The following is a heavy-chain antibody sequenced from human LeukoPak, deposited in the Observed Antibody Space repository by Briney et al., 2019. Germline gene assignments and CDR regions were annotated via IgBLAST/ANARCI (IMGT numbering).Heavy chain of an antibody. CDR2: IYYSGST. CDR3: ARLVEYGSSSFDS. CDR1: GYSISSGYY. Sequence: SETLSLTCTVSGYSISSGYYWGWIRQPPGKGLEWIGSIYYSGSTYYNPSLKSRVTISVDTSKNQFSLKLNFVTAADTAVYYCARLVEYGSSSFDSWGQGTLVTVSS. V-gene: IGHV4-38-2*02. J-gene: IGHJ4*02. D-gene: IGHD6-6*01.